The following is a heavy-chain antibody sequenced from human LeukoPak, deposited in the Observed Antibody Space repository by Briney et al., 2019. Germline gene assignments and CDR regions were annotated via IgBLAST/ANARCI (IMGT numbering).Heavy chain of an antibody. V-gene: IGHV1-2*02. J-gene: IGHJ5*02. CDR2: INPNSGGT. CDR3: AREIYYDFWSGYPNWFDP. CDR1: GYTFTGYY. Sequence: ASVKVSCKASGYTFTGYYMHWVRQAPGQGLEWMGWINPNSGGTNYAQKFQGRVTMTRDTSISTAYMELSRLRSDDTAVYYCAREIYYDFWSGYPNWFDPWGQGTLVTVSS. D-gene: IGHD3-3*01.